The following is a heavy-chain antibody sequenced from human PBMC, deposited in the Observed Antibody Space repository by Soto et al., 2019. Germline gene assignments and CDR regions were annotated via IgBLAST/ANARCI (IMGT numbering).Heavy chain of an antibody. J-gene: IGHJ4*02. Sequence: PGGSLRLSCAASGFSFSQYWMHWVRQSPGKGLVWVSRISPDGRTTTYADSVKGRFTISRDNAKSTLYLQMNSLTVEDGAVYYCADSWLPTSYWGPGTLVTVSS. V-gene: IGHV3-74*01. D-gene: IGHD3-10*01. CDR3: ADSWLPTSY. CDR2: ISPDGRTT. CDR1: GFSFSQYW.